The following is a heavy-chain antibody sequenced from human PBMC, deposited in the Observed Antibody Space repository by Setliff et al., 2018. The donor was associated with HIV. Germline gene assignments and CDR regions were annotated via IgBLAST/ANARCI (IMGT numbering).Heavy chain of an antibody. Sequence: SETLSLTCDVSGVSISDNNWWSWVRQPPGRGLEWIGEVYHTGSTNYNPSLKSRVITSIDKSKNQFSMKLTPVTAADTAVYYCAGHIRYYGFQLDVWGKGTTVTVSS. CDR1: GVSISDNNW. D-gene: IGHD3-10*01. J-gene: IGHJ6*04. CDR2: VYHTGST. CDR3: AGHIRYYGFQLDV. V-gene: IGHV4-4*02.